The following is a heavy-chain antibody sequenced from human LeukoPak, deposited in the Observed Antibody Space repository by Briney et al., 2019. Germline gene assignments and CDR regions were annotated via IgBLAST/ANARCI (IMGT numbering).Heavy chain of an antibody. J-gene: IGHJ3*02. CDR1: GGTFSSYA. CDR2: IIPILGIA. D-gene: IGHD3-22*01. V-gene: IGHV1-69*04. Sequence: ASVKVSCKASGGTFSSYAISWVRQAPGQGLEWMGRIIPILGIANYAQQFRGRVTITADKSTSTAYMELSSLRSEDTAVYYCARDFAPYYYDSSGYLDAFDIWGQGTMVTVSS. CDR3: ARDFAPYYYDSSGYLDAFDI.